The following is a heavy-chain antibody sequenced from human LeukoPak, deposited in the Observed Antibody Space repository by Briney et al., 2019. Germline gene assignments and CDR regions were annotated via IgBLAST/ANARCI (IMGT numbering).Heavy chain of an antibody. CDR3: ARGLDCSSTSCYFTPYYYYGMDV. CDR2: INHSGST. D-gene: IGHD2-2*01. V-gene: IGHV4-34*01. J-gene: IGHJ6*02. Sequence: PSETLSLTCAVYGGSFSGYYWSWIRQPPGKGLEWIGEINHSGSTNYNPSLKSRVTISVDTSKNQFSLKLSSVTAADTAVYYCARGLDCSSTSCYFTPYYYYGMDVWGQGTTVTVSS. CDR1: GGSFSGYY.